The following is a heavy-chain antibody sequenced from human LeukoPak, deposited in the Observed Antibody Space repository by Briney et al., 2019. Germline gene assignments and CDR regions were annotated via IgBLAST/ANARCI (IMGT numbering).Heavy chain of an antibody. CDR2: INHSGST. CDR1: GGSFSGYY. V-gene: IGHV4-34*01. CDR3: ARSLRQWSYSRDFDY. J-gene: IGHJ4*02. Sequence: SETLSLTCAVYGGSFSGYYWSWIRQPPGKGLEWIGEINHSGSTNYNPSLKSRVTMSVDTSKNQFSLKLSSVTAADTAVYYCARSLRQWSYSRDFDYWGQGTLVTVSS. D-gene: IGHD4/OR15-4a*01.